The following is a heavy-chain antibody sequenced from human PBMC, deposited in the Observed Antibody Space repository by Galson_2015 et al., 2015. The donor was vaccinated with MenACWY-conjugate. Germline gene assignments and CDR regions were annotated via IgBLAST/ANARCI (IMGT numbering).Heavy chain of an antibody. Sequence: SLRLSCAASGFTFNKYWMHWVRQPPGKGLEWISYIKADGSFSNYADSVKDRFTISTDNAKNMVYLQMGGLGDEDTAVYFCARDNNWSFDSWGQGTLVTVSS. J-gene: IGHJ4*02. V-gene: IGHV3-74*01. CDR1: GFTFNKYW. D-gene: IGHD1-1*01. CDR3: ARDNNWSFDS. CDR2: IKADGSFS.